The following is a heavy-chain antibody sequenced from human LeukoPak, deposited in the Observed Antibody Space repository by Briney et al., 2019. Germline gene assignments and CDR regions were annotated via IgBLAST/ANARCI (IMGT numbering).Heavy chain of an antibody. CDR3: AKVSWGDIVVVVAAADY. CDR2: IDSSSFTI. CDR1: GFTFSSYS. D-gene: IGHD2-15*01. V-gene: IGHV3-48*01. Sequence: GGSLRLSCAASGFTFSSYSMNWVRQAPGKGLEWVSYIDSSSFTIYYADSVKGRFTISRDNVKNSLYLQMNSLRAEDAAVYYCAKVSWGDIVVVVAAADYWGQGTLVTVSS. J-gene: IGHJ4*02.